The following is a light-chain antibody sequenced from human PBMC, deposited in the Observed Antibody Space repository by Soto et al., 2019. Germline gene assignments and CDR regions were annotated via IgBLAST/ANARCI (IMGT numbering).Light chain of an antibody. CDR3: TSCTSSSTLDV. V-gene: IGLV2-14*01. CDR2: EVS. J-gene: IGLJ1*01. CDR1: SSDVGGYNY. Sequence: QSGLTQPASVSGSPGQSITSSCTGTSSDVGGYNYVSWYQQHPGKAPKLMIYEVSNRPSGVSNRFSGSKSGNTASLTISGLQAEDEADYYCTSCTSSSTLDVFGTGTKVTVL.